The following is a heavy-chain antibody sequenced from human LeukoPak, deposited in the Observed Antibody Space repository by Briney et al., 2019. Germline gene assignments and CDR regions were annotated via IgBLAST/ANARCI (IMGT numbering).Heavy chain of an antibody. CDR1: GFTFSDYY. CDR3: ARGTSSGYFQLYFDY. Sequence: PGGALRLSCAASGFTFSDYYISWIRQAPGKGLEWVSYISSSGSTIYFADSVKGRFTISRDNAKNSLYLQMNSLRAEDTAVHYCARGTSSGYFQLYFDYWGQGTLVTVSS. CDR2: ISSSGSTI. V-gene: IGHV3-11*04. D-gene: IGHD3-22*01. J-gene: IGHJ4*02.